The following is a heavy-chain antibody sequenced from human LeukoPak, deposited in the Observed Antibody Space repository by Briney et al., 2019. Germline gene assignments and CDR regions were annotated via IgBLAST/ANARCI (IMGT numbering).Heavy chain of an antibody. D-gene: IGHD3-22*01. J-gene: IGHJ6*03. CDR1: GGSISSYY. Sequence: SETLSLTCTVSGGSISSYYWSWIRQPPGKGLEWIGYIYYSGSTNYNPSLKSRVTISVDTSKNQFSLKLSSVTAADTAVYYCARDVWCYYDSSGNMDVWGKGTTVTVSS. CDR2: IYYSGST. V-gene: IGHV4-59*01. CDR3: ARDVWCYYDSSGNMDV.